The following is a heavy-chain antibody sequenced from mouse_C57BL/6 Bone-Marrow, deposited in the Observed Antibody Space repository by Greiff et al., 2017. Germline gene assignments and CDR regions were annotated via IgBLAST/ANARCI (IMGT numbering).Heavy chain of an antibody. CDR1: GYTFTSYG. CDR2: IYPRSGNT. CDR3: AREYYGSSYFAY. J-gene: IGHJ3*01. Sequence: VKLVESGAELARPGASVKLSCKASGYTFTSYGISWVKQRTGQGLEWIGEIYPRSGNTYYNEKFKGKATLTADKSSSTAYIELRSLTSEDSAVYVCAREYYGSSYFAYWGQVTLVTVAA. D-gene: IGHD1-1*01. V-gene: IGHV1-81*01.